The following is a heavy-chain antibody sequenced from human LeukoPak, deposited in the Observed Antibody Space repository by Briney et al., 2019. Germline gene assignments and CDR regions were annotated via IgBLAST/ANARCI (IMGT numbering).Heavy chain of an antibody. CDR1: GFTFSDYY. CDR3: AKDFRYGMDV. V-gene: IGHV3-11*04. Sequence: GGSLRLSCAASGFTFSDYYMSWIRQAPGKGLEWVSYISSSGSTIYYADSVKGRFTISRDNSKNTLYLQMNSLRAEDTAVYYCAKDFRYGMDVWGQGTTVTVSS. J-gene: IGHJ6*02. CDR2: ISSSGSTI.